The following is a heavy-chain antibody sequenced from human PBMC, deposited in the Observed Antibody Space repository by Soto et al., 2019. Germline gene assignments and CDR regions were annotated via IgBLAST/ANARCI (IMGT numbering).Heavy chain of an antibody. CDR2: IYPGDSDT. CDR1: GYSFTSYW. Sequence: GESLKISCKGSGYSFTSYWIGWVRQMPGKGLEWMGIIYPGDSDTRYSPSFQGQVTISADKSISTAYLQWSGLKASDTAMYYCARQNSSSWYDYYYYGMDVWGQGTTATVSS. J-gene: IGHJ6*02. CDR3: ARQNSSSWYDYYYYGMDV. V-gene: IGHV5-51*01. D-gene: IGHD6-13*01.